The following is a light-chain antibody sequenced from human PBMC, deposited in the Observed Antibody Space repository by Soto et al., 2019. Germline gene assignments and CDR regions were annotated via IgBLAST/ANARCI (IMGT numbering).Light chain of an antibody. V-gene: IGKV1-5*01. CDR2: DAS. Sequence: DIQMTQSLSTLFASVGDRVTITCLASQRISKWLAWYQQKPAKAPKLLIYDASSVESGVPSRFSGSGSGTEFTLTVSSLHPVDYATYYCQIYNNYSHTVVQVTKV. J-gene: IGKJ1*01. CDR1: QRISKW. CDR3: QIYNNYSHT.